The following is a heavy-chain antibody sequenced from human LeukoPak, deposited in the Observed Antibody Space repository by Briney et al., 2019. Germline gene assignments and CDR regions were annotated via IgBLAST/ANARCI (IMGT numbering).Heavy chain of an antibody. D-gene: IGHD6-13*01. Sequence: GGSLRLSCAASGFTFSTCGMHWVRQAPGKGLEWVAFINDGGNRKDYTDSVQGRLTISRGTSKNILYLQMNSLRVEDTAVYYCVKDFHNSWTFDYWGQGTLVTVST. CDR1: GFTFSTCG. J-gene: IGHJ4*02. V-gene: IGHV3-30*02. CDR3: VKDFHNSWTFDY. CDR2: INDGGNRK.